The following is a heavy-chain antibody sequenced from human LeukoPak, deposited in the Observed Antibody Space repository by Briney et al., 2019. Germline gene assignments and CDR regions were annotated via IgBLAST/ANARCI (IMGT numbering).Heavy chain of an antibody. Sequence: GGSLRLSCAVSGLRFGSFWMSWVRQAPGKGLEWVANINQDGSEKYFVDSVRGRFTISRDNSKNSLHLQMNTLRAEDTAVYYCARERDGRFFDYWGQGTLVSVSS. CDR2: INQDGSEK. CDR1: GLRFGSFW. V-gene: IGHV3-7*01. D-gene: IGHD5-24*01. J-gene: IGHJ4*02. CDR3: ARERDGRFFDY.